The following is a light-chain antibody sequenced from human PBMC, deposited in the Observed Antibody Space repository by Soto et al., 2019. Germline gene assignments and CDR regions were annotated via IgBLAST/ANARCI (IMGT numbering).Light chain of an antibody. Sequence: EVVMTQSPLSLPVTLGQPASISCRSSQSLAYIDGNTYLSWFRQRPGQSPRRLIYKVSNRESGVPDRCSGSGSGTDFTLKIRRVEAEDVGVYYCMQGTHWPPYTFGQGTKLEIK. V-gene: IGKV2-30*01. CDR3: MQGTHWPPYT. J-gene: IGKJ2*01. CDR2: KVS. CDR1: QSLAYIDGNTY.